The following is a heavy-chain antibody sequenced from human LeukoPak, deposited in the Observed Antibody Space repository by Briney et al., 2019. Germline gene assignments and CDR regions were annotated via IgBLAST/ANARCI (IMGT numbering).Heavy chain of an antibody. V-gene: IGHV3-73*01. J-gene: IGHJ6*03. CDR1: GFTFSGSA. CDR3: TRPSRELRGYYYYYMDV. D-gene: IGHD1-26*01. CDR2: IRSKANSYAT. Sequence: AGGSLRLSCAASGFTFSGSAVHWVRQASRKGLEWVGRIRSKANSYATAYAASVKGRFTISRDDSKNTAYLQMNSLKTEDTAVYYCTRPSRELRGYYYYYMDVWRKGTTVTVSS.